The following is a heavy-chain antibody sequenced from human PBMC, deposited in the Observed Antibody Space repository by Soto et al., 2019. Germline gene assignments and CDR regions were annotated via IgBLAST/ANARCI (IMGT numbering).Heavy chain of an antibody. Sequence: EVQLVESGGGMAQPGGSLRVSCAASGVTLSSYSMHWVRQAPGKGLEWVSYISGSGGTIYYADSVKGRFTISRDNAKNSLSVQMNSLRDEDTAVYFCARETGLRSSGWSYYFDFWGQGTRVTVSS. CDR3: ARETGLRSSGWSYYFDF. CDR2: ISGSGGTI. D-gene: IGHD6-19*01. V-gene: IGHV3-48*02. J-gene: IGHJ4*02. CDR1: GVTLSSYS.